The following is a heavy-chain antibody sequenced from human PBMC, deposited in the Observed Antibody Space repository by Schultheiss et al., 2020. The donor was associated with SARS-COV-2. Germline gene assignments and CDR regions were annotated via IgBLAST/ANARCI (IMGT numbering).Heavy chain of an antibody. CDR3: ARDQYYYDSSGPRYYYYGMDV. V-gene: IGHV4-59*01. CDR2: IYYSGST. Sequence: GSLRLSCTVSGGSISSYYWSWIRQPPGKGLEWIGYIYYSGSTNYNPSLKSRVTISVDTSKNQFSLKLSSVTAADTAVYYCARDQYYYDSSGPRYYYYGMDVWGQGTTVTVSS. J-gene: IGHJ6*02. CDR1: GGSISSYY. D-gene: IGHD3-22*01.